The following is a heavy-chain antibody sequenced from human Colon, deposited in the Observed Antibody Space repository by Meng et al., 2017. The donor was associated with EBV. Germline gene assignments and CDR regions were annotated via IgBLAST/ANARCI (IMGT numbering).Heavy chain of an antibody. CDR2: IYYSGST. CDR3: ASLYGDSSVWYLDL. CDR1: GGSISSGNHY. Sequence: QVQLQESGPGLVKPSQXLSLTCTXSGGSISSGNHYWSWIRQHPGKGLEYIGYIYYSGSTYYTPSLKSRVIISVDTSKNQFSLRLNSVTAADTAVYYCASLYGDSSVWYLDLWGRGTLVTVAS. V-gene: IGHV4-31*03. J-gene: IGHJ2*01. D-gene: IGHD4-17*01.